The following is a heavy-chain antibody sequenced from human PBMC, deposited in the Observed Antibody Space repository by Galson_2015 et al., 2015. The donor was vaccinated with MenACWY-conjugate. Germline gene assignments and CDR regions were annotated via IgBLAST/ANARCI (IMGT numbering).Heavy chain of an antibody. V-gene: IGHV3-7*03. J-gene: IGHJ4*02. CDR3: ASWVGRDY. CDR1: GFTFSNYW. D-gene: IGHD1-14*01. Sequence: SLRLSCAASGFTFSNYWMSWVRQAPGKGLEWVANIKEDGSEKYYVDSVKGRFTISRDNAKNSLYLQMNSLRGEDTAVYYCASWVGRDYWGQGTLVTVSS. CDR2: IKEDGSEK.